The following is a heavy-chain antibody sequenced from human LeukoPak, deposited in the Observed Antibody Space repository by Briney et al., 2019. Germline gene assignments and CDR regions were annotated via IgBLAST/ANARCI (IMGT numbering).Heavy chain of an antibody. J-gene: IGHJ4*02. CDR2: IYTRGST. D-gene: IGHD3-10*01. CDR1: GGSISSGSYY. CDR3: ARTRYYYNSRSYGAPYYFDY. V-gene: IGHV4-61*02. Sequence: SETLSLTCTVSGGSISSGSYYWNWIRQPAGKGLEWIGRIYTRGSTNYNPSLKSRVTISVDTSKNQFSLKLSSVTAADTAVYYCARTRYYYNSRSYGAPYYFDYWGQGTLVTVSS.